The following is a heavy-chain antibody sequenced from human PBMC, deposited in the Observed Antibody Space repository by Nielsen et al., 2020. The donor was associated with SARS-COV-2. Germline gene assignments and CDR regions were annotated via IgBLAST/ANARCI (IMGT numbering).Heavy chain of an antibody. Sequence: EGSLRLSCAASGFSFRTSWMNWVRQGPGKRLEWVANIHPDGSVKRHVDSVMGRFTISRDNARDSLYLQMNNLRAEDTAIYYCLQGGASWGQGTLVTVSS. J-gene: IGHJ5*02. CDR3: LQGGAS. V-gene: IGHV3-7*05. CDR2: IHPDGSVK. D-gene: IGHD1-1*01. CDR1: GFSFRTSW.